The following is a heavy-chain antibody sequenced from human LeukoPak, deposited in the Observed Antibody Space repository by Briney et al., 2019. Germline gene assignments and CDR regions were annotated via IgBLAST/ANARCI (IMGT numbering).Heavy chain of an antibody. CDR2: ISGSGGST. CDR1: GFTFSSYA. CDR3: AKDSLYCGGDCYSGPSDY. D-gene: IGHD2-21*02. Sequence: GGSLRLSCAASGFTFSSYAMSWVRRAPGKGLEWVSAISGSGGSTYYADSVKGRFTISRDNSKNTLYLQMNSLRAEDTAVYYCAKDSLYCGGDCYSGPSDYWGQGTLVTVSS. J-gene: IGHJ4*02. V-gene: IGHV3-23*01.